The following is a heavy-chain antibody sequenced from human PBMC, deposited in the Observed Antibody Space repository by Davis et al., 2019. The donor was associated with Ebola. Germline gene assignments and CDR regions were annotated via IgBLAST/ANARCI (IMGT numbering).Heavy chain of an antibody. V-gene: IGHV4-59*01. CDR3: ARHSSSPNSHGMDV. J-gene: IGHJ6*04. Sequence: MPSETLSLTCSVSGGSISSYYWTWIRQPPGKGLEWIAYINYSGSTNYNPSLKSRVTISVDTSKNQFSLKLSSVTAADTAVYYCARHSSSPNSHGMDVWGKGTTVTVSS. D-gene: IGHD6-13*01. CDR1: GGSISSYY. CDR2: INYSGST.